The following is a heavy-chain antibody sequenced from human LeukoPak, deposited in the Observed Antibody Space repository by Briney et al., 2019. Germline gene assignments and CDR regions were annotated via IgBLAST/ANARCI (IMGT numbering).Heavy chain of an antibody. CDR3: ARGEPYYYYGMDV. V-gene: IGHV3-11*06. Sequence: GGSLRLSCAASGFTFSDYYMSWIRQAPGKGLEWVSSISRSSTYTNYADSVKGRFTISRDNAKNSLYLQMNSLKDEDTAVYYCARGEPYYYYGMDVWGQGTTVTVSS. D-gene: IGHD1-26*01. J-gene: IGHJ6*02. CDR2: ISRSSTYT. CDR1: GFTFSDYY.